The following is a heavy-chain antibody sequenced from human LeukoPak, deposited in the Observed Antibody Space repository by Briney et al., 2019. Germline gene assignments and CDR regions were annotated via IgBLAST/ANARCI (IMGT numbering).Heavy chain of an antibody. J-gene: IGHJ6*03. CDR2: IYNGGSA. CDR1: GGSITSYY. Sequence: SETLSLTCTVSGGSITSYYWGWIRQPPGKGLEWIGYIYNGGSAKYNPSPKSRVTISVDTSKNQFSLKLSSVTAADTAVYYCARGVTGTTLPLFRWDRYYYYMDVWGKGTTVTVSS. CDR3: ARGVTGTTLPLFRWDRYYYYMDV. V-gene: IGHV4-59*12. D-gene: IGHD1-7*01.